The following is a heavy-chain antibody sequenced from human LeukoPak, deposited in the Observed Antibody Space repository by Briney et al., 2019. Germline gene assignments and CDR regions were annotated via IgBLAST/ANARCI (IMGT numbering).Heavy chain of an antibody. CDR1: GGSISSYY. CDR2: IYTSGST. D-gene: IGHD3-3*01. CDR3: ARHEGVWYYDFWSGSNGDAFDI. V-gene: IGHV4-4*09. J-gene: IGHJ3*02. Sequence: KPSETLSLTCTVSGGSISSYYWSWIRQPPGKGLEWIGYIYTSGSTNYNPSLKSRVTISVDTSKNQFSLKLSSVTAADTAVYYCARHEGVWYYDFWSGSNGDAFDIWGQGTMVTVSS.